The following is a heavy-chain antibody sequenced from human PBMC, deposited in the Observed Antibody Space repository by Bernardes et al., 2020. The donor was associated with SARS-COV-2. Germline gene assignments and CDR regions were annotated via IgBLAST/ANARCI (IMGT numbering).Heavy chain of an antibody. V-gene: IGHV4-39*01. D-gene: IGHD6-19*01. J-gene: IGHJ4*02. Sequence: SETLSLTRTVSGGSISSSSYYWAWIRQPPGKGLEWIGTIYYTGSTYYNPSLKSRVTISVDTSKNQFSLRLTSVTAADTSVYYCARAPPEAVAGMGLFDYWGPGTLVTVSS. CDR1: GGSISSSSYY. CDR2: IYYTGST. CDR3: ARAPPEAVAGMGLFDY.